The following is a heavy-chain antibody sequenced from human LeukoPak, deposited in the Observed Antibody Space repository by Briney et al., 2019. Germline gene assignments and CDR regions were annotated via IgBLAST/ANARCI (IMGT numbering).Heavy chain of an antibody. CDR1: GFTFSSYA. V-gene: IGHV3-23*01. CDR3: VYDFWSGYFPPPQFDP. Sequence: GGSLRLSCAASGFTFSSYAMSWVRQAPGKGLEWVSAISGSGGSTYYADSVKGRFTISRDNSKNTLYLQMNSLRAEDTVVYYCVYDFWSGYFPPPQFDPWGQGTLVTVSS. D-gene: IGHD3-3*01. J-gene: IGHJ5*02. CDR2: ISGSGGST.